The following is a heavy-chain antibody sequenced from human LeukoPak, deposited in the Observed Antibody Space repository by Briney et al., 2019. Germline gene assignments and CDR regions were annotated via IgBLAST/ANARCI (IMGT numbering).Heavy chain of an antibody. CDR1: GFTFDDYA. V-gene: IGHV3-9*01. J-gene: IGHJ3*02. D-gene: IGHD4-17*01. Sequence: GGSLRLSCAASGFTFDDYAMHWVRQAPGKGLEWVSGISWNSGSIGYADSEKGRFTISRDNAKNSLYLQMNSLRAEDTALYYCAKAATVTLFFDAFDIWGQGTMVTVSS. CDR3: AKAATVTLFFDAFDI. CDR2: ISWNSGSI.